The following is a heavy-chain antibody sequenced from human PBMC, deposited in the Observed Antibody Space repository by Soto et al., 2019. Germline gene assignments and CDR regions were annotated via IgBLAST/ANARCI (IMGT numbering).Heavy chain of an antibody. CDR3: ARDPALDIVVVPAATFDY. V-gene: IGHV4-34*01. D-gene: IGHD2-2*01. CDR1: GGSFSGYY. Sequence: SETLSLTCAVYGGSFSGYYWSWIRQPPGKGLEWIGEINHSGSTNYNPSLKSRVTISVDTSKNQFSLKLSSVTAADTAVYYCARDPALDIVVVPAATFDYSGQGTLVTVSS. J-gene: IGHJ4*02. CDR2: INHSGST.